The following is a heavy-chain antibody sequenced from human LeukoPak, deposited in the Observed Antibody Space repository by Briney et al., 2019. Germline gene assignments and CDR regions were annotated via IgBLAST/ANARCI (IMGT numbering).Heavy chain of an antibody. V-gene: IGHV3-23*01. J-gene: IGHJ4*02. CDR3: AELTGVDSFY. D-gene: IGHD1-14*01. CDR2: ISGGGDST. Sequence: GGSLRLSCAASGFTFSDYAMSWVRQAPGRGLEWVSAISGGGDSTYYADSVKGRFTISRDNSKNTLSLQMNSLSAEDAALYYCAELTGVDSFYWGQGTLVTVSS. CDR1: GFTFSDYA.